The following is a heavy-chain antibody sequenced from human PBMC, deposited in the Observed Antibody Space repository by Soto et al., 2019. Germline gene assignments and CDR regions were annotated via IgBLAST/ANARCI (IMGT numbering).Heavy chain of an antibody. D-gene: IGHD2-21*01. CDR3: ARGVVVVTLNDAFDI. CDR2: IYYNGRT. V-gene: IGHV4-31*03. CDR1: GGSINRGGFY. J-gene: IGHJ3*02. Sequence: PSETLSLTCNVSGGSINRGGFYWSWIRQHPGKGLEWIGHIYYNGRTYYNPSLKSRLTISLDTSHNHFSLRLTSVTAADTAVYYCARGVVVVTLNDAFDIWGHGTMVTVSS.